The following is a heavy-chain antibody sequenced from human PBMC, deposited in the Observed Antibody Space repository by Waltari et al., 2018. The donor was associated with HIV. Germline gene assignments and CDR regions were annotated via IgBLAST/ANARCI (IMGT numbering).Heavy chain of an antibody. CDR2: IYHSGST. D-gene: IGHD3-16*01. J-gene: IGHJ5*02. V-gene: IGHV4-38-2*02. Sequence: QVQLQESGPGLVKPSETLSLTCAVAGYSLSSGYYWGWIRQPPGKGREWIGSIYHSGSTYYNPSLKSRVTISVDTSKNQFSLKLSSVTAADTAVYYCARDHTTGEDNWFDPWGQGTLVTVSS. CDR3: ARDHTTGEDNWFDP. CDR1: GYSLSSGYY.